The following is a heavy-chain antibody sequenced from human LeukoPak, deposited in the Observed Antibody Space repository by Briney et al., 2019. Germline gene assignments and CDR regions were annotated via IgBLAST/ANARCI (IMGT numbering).Heavy chain of an antibody. Sequence: GGSLRLSCAASGXSFSSYGMHWVRQAPGKGLEWVGLIWYDGTNKYYADSVKGRFTIARDNSKNTLYLQMNCLRAEDTAVYYCAREMVEVGASNWGQGTLVTVSS. J-gene: IGHJ4*02. CDR3: AREMVEVGASN. CDR2: IWYDGTNK. V-gene: IGHV3-33*01. D-gene: IGHD1-26*01. CDR1: GXSFSSYG.